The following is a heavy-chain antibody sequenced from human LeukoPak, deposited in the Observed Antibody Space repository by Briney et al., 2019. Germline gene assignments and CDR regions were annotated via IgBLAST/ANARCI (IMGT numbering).Heavy chain of an antibody. Sequence: GASVKVSCKASGYTFTSSGISWVRQAPGQGLEWMGWISAYNGNTNYAQKLQGRVTMTTDTSTSTAYMELRSLRSDDTAVYYCARDGNYYDSSGYWYWFDPWGQGTLVTVSS. D-gene: IGHD3-22*01. CDR1: GYTFTSSG. J-gene: IGHJ5*02. CDR3: ARDGNYYDSSGYWYWFDP. V-gene: IGHV1-18*01. CDR2: ISAYNGNT.